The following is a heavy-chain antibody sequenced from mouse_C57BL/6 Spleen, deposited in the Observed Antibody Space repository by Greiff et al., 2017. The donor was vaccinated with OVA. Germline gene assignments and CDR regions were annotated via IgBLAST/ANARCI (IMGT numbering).Heavy chain of an antibody. CDR2: IYPSDSET. CDR1: GYTFTSYW. J-gene: IGHJ3*01. Sequence: QVQLKQPGAELVRPGSSVKLSCKASGYTFTSYWMDWVKQRPGQGLEWIGNIYPSDSETHYNQKFKDKATLTVDKSSSTAYMQLSSLTSEDSAVYYCAREGGQLRLPFAYWGQGTLVTVSA. D-gene: IGHD3-2*02. CDR3: AREGGQLRLPFAY. V-gene: IGHV1-61*01.